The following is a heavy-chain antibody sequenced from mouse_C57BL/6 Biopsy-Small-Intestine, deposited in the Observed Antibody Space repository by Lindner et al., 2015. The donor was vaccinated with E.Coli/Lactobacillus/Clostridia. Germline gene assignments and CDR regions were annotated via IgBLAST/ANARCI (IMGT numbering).Heavy chain of an antibody. V-gene: IGHV1-82*01. J-gene: IGHJ2*01. CDR1: GYAFSCSW. CDR3: ARWGPYYFDY. CDR2: IYPGDGDT. Sequence: VQLQESGPELAKPGASVKISCKASGYAFSCSWMNWVKQRPGKGLEWIGRIYPGDGDTNYNGKFKGKATLTADKSSSTAYMQLSSLTSEDSAVYFCARWGPYYFDYWGQGTTLTVSS.